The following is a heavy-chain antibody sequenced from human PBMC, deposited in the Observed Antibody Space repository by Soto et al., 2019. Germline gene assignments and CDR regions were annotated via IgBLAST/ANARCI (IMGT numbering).Heavy chain of an antibody. D-gene: IGHD6-13*01. V-gene: IGHV3-15*01. Sequence: VGSLRLSCAASGFTFSNAWMSWVRQAPGKGLEWVGRIKSKTDGGTTDYAAPVKGRFTISRDDSKNTLYLQMNSLKTEDTAVYYCTTSQVSSWAHYYYYYYMDVWGKGTTVTVSS. CDR1: GFTFSNAW. CDR3: TTSQVSSWAHYYYYYYMDV. CDR2: IKSKTDGGTT. J-gene: IGHJ6*03.